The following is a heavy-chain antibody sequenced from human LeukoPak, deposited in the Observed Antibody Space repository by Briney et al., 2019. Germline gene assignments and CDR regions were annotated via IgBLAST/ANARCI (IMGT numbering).Heavy chain of an antibody. CDR1: GFTFSSYA. CDR2: ISWNSGSI. Sequence: GGSLRLSCAASGFTFSSYAMSWVRQAPGKGLEWVSGISWNSGSIGYADSVKGRFTISRDNAKNSLYLQMNSLRAEDTALYYCAKVLRYFDWSIGFDYWGQGTLVTVSS. D-gene: IGHD3-9*01. J-gene: IGHJ4*02. V-gene: IGHV3-9*01. CDR3: AKVLRYFDWSIGFDY.